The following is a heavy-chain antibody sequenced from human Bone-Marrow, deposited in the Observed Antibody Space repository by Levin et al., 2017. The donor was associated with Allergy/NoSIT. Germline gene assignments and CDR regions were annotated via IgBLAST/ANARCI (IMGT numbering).Heavy chain of an antibody. V-gene: IGHV1-24*01. D-gene: IGHD3-22*01. CDR3: ATTYPTYYDSSVYPT. Sequence: ASVKVSCKVSGYTLTELSIHWVRQAPGKGLEWMGSFNPEEGQRIYAQEFQGRVTMTEDAFTDTAYMEVTSLRSEATAVYYCATTYPTYYDSSVYPTWGRGTLVTVSS. CDR2: FNPEEGQR. CDR1: GYTLTELS. J-gene: IGHJ2*01.